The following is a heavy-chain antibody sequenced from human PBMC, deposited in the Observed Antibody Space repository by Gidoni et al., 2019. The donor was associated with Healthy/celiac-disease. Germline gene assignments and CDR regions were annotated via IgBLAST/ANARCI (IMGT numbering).Heavy chain of an antibody. V-gene: IGHV3-11*01. CDR1: GLTFSDYY. CDR2: ISSSGSTI. CDR3: ARELVVIAIGYSDYYYGMDV. D-gene: IGHD2-21*01. Sequence: QVQLVESGGGLVKPGGSLRLSCAASGLTFSDYYMRWIRQAPGKGLEWVSYISSSGSTIYYADSVKGRFTISRDNAKNSLYLQMNSLRAEDTAVYYCARELVVIAIGYSDYYYGMDVWGQGTTVTVSS. J-gene: IGHJ6*02.